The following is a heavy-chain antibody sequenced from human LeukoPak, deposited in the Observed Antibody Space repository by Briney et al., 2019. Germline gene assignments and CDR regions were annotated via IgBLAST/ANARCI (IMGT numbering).Heavy chain of an antibody. Sequence: SETLSLTCAVYGGSFSGYYWSWIRQPPGKGLEWIGEINHSGSTNYNPSLKSRVTISVDTSKNQFSLKLSSVTAADTAVYYCARGQTSSSWYYYYGMDVWGQGTTVTVSS. CDR3: ARGQTSSSWYYYYGMDV. V-gene: IGHV4-34*01. J-gene: IGHJ6*02. CDR2: INHSGST. CDR1: GGSFSGYY. D-gene: IGHD6-13*01.